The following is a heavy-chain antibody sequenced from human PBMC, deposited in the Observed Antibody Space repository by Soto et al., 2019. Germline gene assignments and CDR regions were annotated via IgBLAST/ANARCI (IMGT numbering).Heavy chain of an antibody. D-gene: IGHD5-12*01. CDR2: ISTYNGDT. CDR3: AREGVAPYYYYGMDV. V-gene: IGHV1-18*01. Sequence: QVQLVQSGAEVKKPGASVKVSCMASGYTFTRSGISWVRQAPGQGLEWMGWISTYNGDTNYAQTFQDRVTMTTDTSTSTAYMELRSLRSDDTAVYYCAREGVAPYYYYGMDVWGQGTPVSVSS. J-gene: IGHJ6*02. CDR1: GYTFTRSG.